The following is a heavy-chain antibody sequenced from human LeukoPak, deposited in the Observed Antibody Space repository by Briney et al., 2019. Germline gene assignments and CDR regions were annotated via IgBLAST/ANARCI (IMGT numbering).Heavy chain of an antibody. CDR1: GYTFSIYG. CDR3: ARGRASSGYYSDY. CDR2: ISTYNGNT. J-gene: IGHJ4*02. D-gene: IGHD3-22*01. Sequence: ASVKVSCKTSGYTFSIYGLSWVRQAPGQGLEWMGWISTYNGNTNYAQKLQGRVTMTTDTSTSTAYMELRSLRSDDTAVYYCARGRASSGYYSDYWGQGTLVTVSS. V-gene: IGHV1-18*01.